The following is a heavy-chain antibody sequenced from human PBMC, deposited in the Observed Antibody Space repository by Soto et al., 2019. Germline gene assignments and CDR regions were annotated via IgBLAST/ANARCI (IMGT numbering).Heavy chain of an antibody. V-gene: IGHV1-18*01. CDR3: GRCRTDSYAMDV. J-gene: IGHJ6*02. CDR2: ISPYNGST. D-gene: IGHD1-1*01. CDR1: GYSFTSYG. Sequence: ASVKVSCKASGYSFTSYGIAWVRQGPGQGPEWMGWISPYNGSTNYAQNVQGKVVMTTDISNNIVYLELRSLRSDDTAMYYCGRCRTDSYAMDVWGQGTTVTVSS.